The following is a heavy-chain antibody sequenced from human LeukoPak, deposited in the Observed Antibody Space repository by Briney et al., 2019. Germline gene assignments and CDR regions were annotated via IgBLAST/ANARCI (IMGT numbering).Heavy chain of an antibody. J-gene: IGHJ4*02. V-gene: IGHV3-48*02. Sequence: GGSLRLSCAASGFPFSSHVLSWVRRAPGKGLEWIAYINHNGEAIYYPDFVKGRFIISRDNAKNSLFLQMNDLRDEDTAVYYCARDYDWAFDFWGQGTRVTVS. CDR3: ARDYDWAFDF. CDR1: GFPFSSHV. CDR2: INHNGEAI. D-gene: IGHD3-9*01.